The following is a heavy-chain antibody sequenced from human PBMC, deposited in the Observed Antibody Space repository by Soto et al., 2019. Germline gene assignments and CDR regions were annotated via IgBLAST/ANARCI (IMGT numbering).Heavy chain of an antibody. CDR1: GYSISSGYY. CDR2: IYHSGST. V-gene: IGHV4-38-2*01. CDR3: ATCSGGSCWSAFDI. J-gene: IGHJ3*02. D-gene: IGHD2-15*01. Sequence: ASETLSLTCAVSGYSISSGYYWGWIRQPPGKGLEWIGSIYHSGSTYYNPSLKSRVTISVDTSKNQFSLKLSSVTAADTAVYYCATCSGGSCWSAFDIWGQGTMVTVSS.